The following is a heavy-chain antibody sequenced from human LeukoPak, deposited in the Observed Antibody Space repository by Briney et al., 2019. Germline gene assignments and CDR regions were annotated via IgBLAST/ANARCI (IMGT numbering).Heavy chain of an antibody. D-gene: IGHD1-26*01. Sequence: SETLSLTCTVSGGSISSSSYYWGWIRQPPGKGLEWIGSLYYTGNTYYNPSLKSRVTISVDMSKNQFSLKLSSVTAADTAVYYCARVPALPFGAFGIWGQGTMVTVSS. CDR1: GGSISSSSYY. J-gene: IGHJ3*02. CDR2: LYYTGNT. CDR3: ARVPALPFGAFGI. V-gene: IGHV4-39*07.